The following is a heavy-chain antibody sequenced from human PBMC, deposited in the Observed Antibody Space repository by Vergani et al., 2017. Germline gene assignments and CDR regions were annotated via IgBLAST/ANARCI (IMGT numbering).Heavy chain of an antibody. V-gene: IGHV3-53*01. CDR3: ARGYGDYWARPLKYYYYGMDV. CDR2: IYSGGST. J-gene: IGHJ6*02. CDR1: GFTVSSNY. D-gene: IGHD4-17*01. Sequence: EVQLVESGGGLIQPGGSLRLSCAASGFTVSSNYMSWVRQAPGKGLEWVSVIYSGGSTYYADSVKGRFTISRDNSKNTLYLQMNSLRAEDTAVYYCARGYGDYWARPLKYYYYGMDVWGQGP.